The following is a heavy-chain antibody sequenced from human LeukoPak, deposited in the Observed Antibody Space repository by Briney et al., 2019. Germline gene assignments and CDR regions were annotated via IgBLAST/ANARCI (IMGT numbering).Heavy chain of an antibody. Sequence: PSETLSLTCTVSGGSISSSYWSWIRKPPGKGLEWIGYIYYTGSTTYNPSLKSRVTISVDTSKNHFSLKLSSVTAADTAVYYCASPRLTGHAFDIWGQGTMVTVSS. J-gene: IGHJ3*02. D-gene: IGHD7-27*01. V-gene: IGHV4-59*08. CDR1: GGSISSSY. CDR3: ASPRLTGHAFDI. CDR2: IYYTGST.